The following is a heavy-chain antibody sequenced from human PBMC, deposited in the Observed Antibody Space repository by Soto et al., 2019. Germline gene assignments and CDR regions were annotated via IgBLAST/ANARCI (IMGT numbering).Heavy chain of an antibody. CDR1: GGTFSSYA. D-gene: IGHD6-6*01. CDR2: INPNSGGP. CDR3: ARGGPYNSSSGDWFDP. J-gene: IGHJ5*02. Sequence: QVQLVQSGAEVKKPGSSVKVSCKASGGTFSSYAISWVRQAPGQGLEWMGWINPNSGGPNYAQKFQGRVTMTRDTSISTAYMELSRLRSDDTAIYYCARGGPYNSSSGDWFDPWGQGTLVTVSS. V-gene: IGHV1-2*02.